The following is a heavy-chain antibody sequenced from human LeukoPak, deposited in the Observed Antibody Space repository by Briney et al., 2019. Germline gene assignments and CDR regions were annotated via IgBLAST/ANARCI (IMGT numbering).Heavy chain of an antibody. CDR1: GFTFSSYA. CDR2: ISGSGGSK. V-gene: IGHV3-23*01. D-gene: IGHD1-26*01. Sequence: GGSLRLSCAAPGFTFSSYAMSWVRQAPGKGLEWVSGISGSGGSKYYADSVKGRFTISRDNSKNTLYLQMNSLRVEDTAVYYCAKDSKIVGPTFRSYHYMDVWGKGTTVTVSS. CDR3: AKDSKIVGPTFRSYHYMDV. J-gene: IGHJ6*03.